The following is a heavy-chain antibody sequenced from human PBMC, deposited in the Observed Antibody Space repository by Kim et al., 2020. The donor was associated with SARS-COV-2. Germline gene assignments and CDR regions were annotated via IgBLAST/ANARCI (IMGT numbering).Heavy chain of an antibody. CDR2: T. Sequence: TNYNPSLKSRVTISVDTSKNQFSLKLSSVTAADTAVYYCARGPTRTGFDYWGQGTLVTVSS. CDR3: ARGPTRTGFDY. V-gene: IGHV4-34*01. J-gene: IGHJ4*02.